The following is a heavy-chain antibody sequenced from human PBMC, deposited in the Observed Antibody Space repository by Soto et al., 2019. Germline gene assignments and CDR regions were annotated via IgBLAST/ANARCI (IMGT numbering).Heavy chain of an antibody. D-gene: IGHD3-22*01. V-gene: IGHV3-74*01. CDR2: INSDGSST. CDR3: ARDQYYYDSSGYYYFDY. Sequence: GGSLRLSCAASGFTFSSYWMHWVRQAPGKGLVWVSRINSDGSSTSYVDSVKGRFTISRDNAKNTLYLQMNSLRAEDTAVYYCARDQYYYDSSGYYYFDYGGQGTLVTVSS. J-gene: IGHJ4*02. CDR1: GFTFSSYW.